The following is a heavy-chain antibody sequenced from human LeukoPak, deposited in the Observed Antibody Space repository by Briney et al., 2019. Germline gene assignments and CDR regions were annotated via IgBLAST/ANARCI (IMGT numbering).Heavy chain of an antibody. CDR3: ASRAVAGRENY. CDR1: SGSTSSYH. D-gene: IGHD6-19*01. J-gene: IGHJ4*02. V-gene: IGHV4-59*01. CDR2: IYYSGST. Sequence: SETLSLTCTVSSGSTSSYHWSWIRQPPGKGLEWIGYIYYSGSTNYNPSLKSRVTISVDTSKNQFSLRLSSVTAADTAVYYCASRAVAGRENYWGQGTLVTVSS.